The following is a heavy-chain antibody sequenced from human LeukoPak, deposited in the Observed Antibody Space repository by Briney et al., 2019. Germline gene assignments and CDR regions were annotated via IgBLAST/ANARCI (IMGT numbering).Heavy chain of an antibody. V-gene: IGHV1-2*02. CDR2: INPNSGGT. CDR3: ARAKEQWLVGGYDY. Sequence: GALVKVSCKASGYTFTGYYMHWVRQAPGQGLEWMGWINPNSGGTNYAQKFQDRVTMTRDTSISTAYMELSRLRSDDTAVYYCARAKEQWLVGGYDYWGQRTLVTVSS. J-gene: IGHJ4*02. CDR1: GYTFTGYY. D-gene: IGHD6-19*01.